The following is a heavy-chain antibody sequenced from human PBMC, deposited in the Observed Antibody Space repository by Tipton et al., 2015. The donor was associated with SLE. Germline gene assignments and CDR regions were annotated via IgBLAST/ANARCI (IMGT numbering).Heavy chain of an antibody. D-gene: IGHD3-16*01. CDR3: ARDVTGDGLD. Sequence: LRLSCAVYGGSFSGYYWSWIRQPPGKGLEWIGEINHSGSTNYNPSLKSRVTISVDTSKNQFSLKLSSVTAADTAVYYCARDVTGDGLDWGQGTLVTVSS. J-gene: IGHJ4*02. CDR2: INHSGST. V-gene: IGHV4-34*09. CDR1: GGSFSGYY.